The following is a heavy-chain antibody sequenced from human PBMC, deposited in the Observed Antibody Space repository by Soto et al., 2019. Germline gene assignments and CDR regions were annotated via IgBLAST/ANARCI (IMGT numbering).Heavy chain of an antibody. Sequence: PGGSLRLSCAASGFTFSSYAMSWVRQAPGKGLEWVSAISGSGGSTYYADSVKGRFTISRDNSKNTLYLQMNSLRAEDTAVYYCAKARALYSNYVNSPSDFCGQGTLVTVSS. V-gene: IGHV3-23*01. D-gene: IGHD4-4*01. J-gene: IGHJ4*02. CDR3: AKARALYSNYVNSPSDF. CDR1: GFTFSSYA. CDR2: ISGSGGST.